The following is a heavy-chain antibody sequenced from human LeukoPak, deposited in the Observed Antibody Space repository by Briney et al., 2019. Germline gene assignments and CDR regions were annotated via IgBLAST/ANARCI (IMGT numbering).Heavy chain of an antibody. Sequence: GGSLRLSCVTSGFSYSDYAMHWVRQAPGKGLEYVSAITSNGGSTFYANSVKGRFTISRDNSKNTLYLQMGSLRGDDMAVYYRARVGGDFIKDLDYWGQGTLVTVSS. D-gene: IGHD3-10*01. CDR1: GFSYSDYA. V-gene: IGHV3-64*01. CDR2: ITSNGGST. J-gene: IGHJ4*02. CDR3: ARVGGDFIKDLDY.